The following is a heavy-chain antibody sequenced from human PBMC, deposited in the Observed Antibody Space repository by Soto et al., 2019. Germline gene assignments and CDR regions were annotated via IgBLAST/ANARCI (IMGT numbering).Heavy chain of an antibody. Sequence: GGSLRLSCAASGFTFSSYAMSWVRQAPGKGLEWVSAISGSGGSTYYADSVKGRFTISRDNSKNTLYLQMNSLRAEDTAVYYCAKGDLKGSDWIQLWFLFDYWGKGTLVPVSS. CDR2: ISGSGGST. V-gene: IGHV3-23*01. CDR1: GFTFSSYA. J-gene: IGHJ4*02. CDR3: AKGDLKGSDWIQLWFLFDY. D-gene: IGHD5-18*01.